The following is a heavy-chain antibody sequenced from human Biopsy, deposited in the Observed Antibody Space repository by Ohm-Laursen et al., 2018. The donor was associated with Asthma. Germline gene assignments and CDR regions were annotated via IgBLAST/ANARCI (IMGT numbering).Heavy chain of an antibody. J-gene: IGHJ4*02. D-gene: IGHD3-22*01. CDR2: SNQGGSP. CDR3: ARIPRRSGSYFVDY. CDR1: RGSLRVYV. V-gene: IGHV4-34*01. Sequence: LSLTCGVYRGSLRVYVWSWIRQPPGKGLEWIGESNQGGSPTFNPSLKSRVTISRDTSKNQFSLRLSSVTAADTAMYYCARIPRRSGSYFVDYWGQGTLVTVSS.